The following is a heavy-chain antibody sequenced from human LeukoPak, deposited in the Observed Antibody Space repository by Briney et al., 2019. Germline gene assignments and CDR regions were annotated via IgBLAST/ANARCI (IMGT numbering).Heavy chain of an antibody. CDR2: INHSGST. Sequence: SETLSLTCAAYGGSFSGYYWSWIRQPPGKGLEWIGEINHSGSTNYNPSLKSRVTISVDTSKNQFSLKLSSVTAADTAVYYCARGVRRMTRAFDIWGQGTMVTVSS. CDR3: ARGVRRMTRAFDI. D-gene: IGHD2-8*01. V-gene: IGHV4-34*01. CDR1: GGSFSGYY. J-gene: IGHJ3*02.